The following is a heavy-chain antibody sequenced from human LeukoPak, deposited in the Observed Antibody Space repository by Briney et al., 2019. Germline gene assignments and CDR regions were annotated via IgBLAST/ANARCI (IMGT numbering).Heavy chain of an antibody. CDR1: GLYLNTYY. J-gene: IGHJ4*02. CDR3: VRVCTSWTFDY. D-gene: IGHD6-13*01. V-gene: IGHV4-59*01. CDR2: IFYSGNT. Sequence: KSSEPVPHIRTVSGLYLNTYYRLWLRQPPGKGLECIGYIFYSGNTNYIPTLNSRVTISIDTSKNQLSLRLTSMTAADTAVYDCVRVCTSWTFDYWGQGTLITVSS.